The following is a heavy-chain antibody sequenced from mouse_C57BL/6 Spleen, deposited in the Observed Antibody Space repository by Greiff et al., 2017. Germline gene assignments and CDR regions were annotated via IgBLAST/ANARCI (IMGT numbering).Heavy chain of an antibody. D-gene: IGHD1-1*01. CDR3: ARSYYGSSWFAY. J-gene: IGHJ3*01. Sequence: EVQLQESGAELVKPGASVKLSCTASGFNIKDYYMHWVKQRTEQGLEWIGRIDPEDGVTKYAPKFQGKATITADTSSNTAYLQLSSLTSEDTAVYYCARSYYGSSWFAYWGQGTLVTVSA. V-gene: IGHV14-2*01. CDR2: IDPEDGVT. CDR1: GFNIKDYY.